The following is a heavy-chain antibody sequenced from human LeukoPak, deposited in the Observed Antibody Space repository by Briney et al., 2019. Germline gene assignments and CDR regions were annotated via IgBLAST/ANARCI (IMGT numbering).Heavy chain of an antibody. J-gene: IGHJ4*02. V-gene: IGHV1-2*02. Sequence: ASVKVSCKASGYTFTGYYMHWVRQAPGQELEWMGWINPNNGGTNYAQKFQGRVTMTLDTSISTGYMELSRLRSDDTAIYFCARVDGGEWYYFDYWGQGTLVTVFS. CDR1: GYTFTGYY. D-gene: IGHD2-8*02. CDR3: ARVDGGEWYYFDY. CDR2: INPNNGGT.